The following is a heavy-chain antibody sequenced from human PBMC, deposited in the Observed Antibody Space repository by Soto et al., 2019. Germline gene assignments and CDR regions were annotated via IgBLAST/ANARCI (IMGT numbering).Heavy chain of an antibody. CDR3: AHLDSSGYYYGIDP. Sequence: QITLKESGPTLVKPTQTLTLTCTFSGFSLSTSGVGVGWIRQPPGKALEWLALIYWDDDKRYSPSLKSRLTIPKDTSKSQVVLTKPNMDPVDTATYYCAHLDSSGYYYGIDPWGQGTLVTVSS. V-gene: IGHV2-5*02. CDR2: IYWDDDK. CDR1: GFSLSTSGVG. J-gene: IGHJ5*02. D-gene: IGHD3-22*01.